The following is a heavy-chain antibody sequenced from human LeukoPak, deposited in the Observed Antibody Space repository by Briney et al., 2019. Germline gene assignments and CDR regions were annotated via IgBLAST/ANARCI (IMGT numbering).Heavy chain of an antibody. D-gene: IGHD1-26*01. V-gene: IGHV4-59*01. CDR1: GGSITSYY. CDR2: MYYSGSP. CDR3: ARDSGSYGTWIDY. Sequence: SETLSLTCTVSGGSITSYYWSWIRQPPGKGLEWIGYMYYSGSPNYNPSLKSRVTISVDTSKNQFSLRLSSVTAADTAVYYCARDSGSYGTWIDYWGQGTLVTVSS. J-gene: IGHJ4*02.